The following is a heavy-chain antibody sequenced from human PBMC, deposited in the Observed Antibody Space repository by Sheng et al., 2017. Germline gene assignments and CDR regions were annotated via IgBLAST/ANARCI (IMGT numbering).Heavy chain of an antibody. J-gene: IGHJ4*02. CDR3: ARGYSSSSSFCPRFDY. D-gene: IGHD6-6*01. CDR2: INYSGST. V-gene: IGHV4-39*01. CDR1: GGSISSNSYY. Sequence: QLQLQGSGPGLVKPSETLSLTCTVSGGSISSNSYYWGWIRQPPGKGLEWIGSINYSGSTYYNPSLKSRVTISVDTSDNQFSLRLSSVTAADTAVYYCARGYSSSSSFCPRFDYWGQGTLVTVSS.